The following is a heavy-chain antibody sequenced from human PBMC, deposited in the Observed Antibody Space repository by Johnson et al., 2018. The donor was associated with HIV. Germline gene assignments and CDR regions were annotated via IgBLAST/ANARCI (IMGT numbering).Heavy chain of an antibody. J-gene: IGHJ3*02. V-gene: IGHV3-30*18. CDR2: ISYDGSNK. CDR3: AKSIAAAGTNAFDI. CDR1: GFTFSSYG. Sequence: QVQLVESGGGVVQPGRSLRLSCAASGFTFSSYGMHWVRQAPGKGLEWVAVISYDGSNKYYADSVKGRFTISRDNSKNTLYLQMNSLRAEDTAVYYCAKSIAAAGTNAFDIWGQGTMVTVS. D-gene: IGHD6-13*01.